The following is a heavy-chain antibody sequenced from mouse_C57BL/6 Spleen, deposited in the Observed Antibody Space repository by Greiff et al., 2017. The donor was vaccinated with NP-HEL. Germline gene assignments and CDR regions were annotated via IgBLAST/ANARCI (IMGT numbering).Heavy chain of an antibody. J-gene: IGHJ4*01. CDR1: GYAFSSYW. CDR2: IYPGDGDT. V-gene: IGHV1-80*01. D-gene: IGHD1-1*02. CDR3: ARDLLGGYYYAMDY. Sequence: QVQLQQSGAELVKPGASVKISCKASGYAFSSYWMNWVKQRPGKGLEWIGQIYPGDGDTNYNGKFKGKATLTADKSSSTAYMQLSSLTSDDSAVYFCARDLLGGYYYAMDYWGQGTSVTVSS.